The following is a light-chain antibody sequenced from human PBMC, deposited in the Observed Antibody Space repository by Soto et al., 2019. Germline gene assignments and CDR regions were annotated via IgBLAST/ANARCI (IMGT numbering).Light chain of an antibody. CDR1: QTLNNN. CDR3: LQYNKWPLT. CDR2: AAS. V-gene: IGKV3-15*01. J-gene: IGKJ4*01. Sequence: EIVMTQSPATLSVSPGETATLSSRASQTLNNNLAWYQQKPGQAPRLLIYAASTRAANIPARFSGSRSGTELTLTISSLQSEDFAVYYCLQYNKWPLTFGGGTKVEIK.